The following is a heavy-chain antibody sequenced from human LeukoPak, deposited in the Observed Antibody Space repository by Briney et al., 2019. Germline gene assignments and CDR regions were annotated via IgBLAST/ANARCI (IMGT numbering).Heavy chain of an antibody. J-gene: IGHJ3*02. CDR3: ARGRGDTMVRGVIITAPDAFDI. Sequence: PSETLSLTCTVSGGSISSGSYYWSWIRQPAGKGLEWIGRIYTSGSTNYNPSLKSRVTISVDTSKNQFSLKLSSVTAADTAVYYCARGRGDTMVRGVIITAPDAFDIWGQGTMVTVSS. CDR1: GGSISSGSYY. V-gene: IGHV4-61*02. CDR2: IYTSGST. D-gene: IGHD3-10*01.